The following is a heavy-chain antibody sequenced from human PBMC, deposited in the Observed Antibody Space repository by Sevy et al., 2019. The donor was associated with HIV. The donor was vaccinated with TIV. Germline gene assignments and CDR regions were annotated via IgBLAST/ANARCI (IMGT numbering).Heavy chain of an antibody. V-gene: IGHV3-23*01. CDR1: GFTFRNYV. J-gene: IGHJ3*02. CDR2: ISDGGGTT. Sequence: GGSLRLSCAASGFTFRNYVMNWVRQPPGKGLEWVSVISDGGGTTYYAESVKGRFTFSGDDSKITLYLQMNSLRIEDTAVYFYAKRVAGALAALDIWGQGTMVTVSS. CDR3: AKRVAGALAALDI. D-gene: IGHD3-10*01.